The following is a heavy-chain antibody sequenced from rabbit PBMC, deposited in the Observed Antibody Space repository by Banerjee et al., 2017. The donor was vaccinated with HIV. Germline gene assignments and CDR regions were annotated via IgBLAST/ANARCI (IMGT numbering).Heavy chain of an antibody. V-gene: IGHV1S7*01. CDR3: VRDLTGVIGWNFGW. CDR1: GFDFSSYY. D-gene: IGHD4-1*01. CDR2: IDPVFGST. J-gene: IGHJ6*01. Sequence: QLKESGGGLVQPGGSLKLSCKASGFDFSSYYMSWVRQAPGKGLEWIGYIDPVFGSTYYASWVNGRFTISSHNAQNTLYLQLNSLTVADTATYFCVRDLTGVIGWNFGWWGQGTLVTVS.